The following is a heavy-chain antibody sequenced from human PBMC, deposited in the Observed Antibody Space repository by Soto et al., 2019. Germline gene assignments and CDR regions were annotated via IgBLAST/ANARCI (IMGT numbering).Heavy chain of an antibody. D-gene: IGHD3-3*01. V-gene: IGHV4-30-2*02. CDR3: ATRITVFGLLIPPFDP. J-gene: IGHJ5*02. CDR2: IYHSGST. Sequence: SETLSLTCAVSGGSISSGGYSWSWIRQPPGKGLEWIGYIYHSGSTYYNPSLKSRVTISVDRSKNQFSLRLSSVTAADTAIYYCATRITVFGLLIPPFDPWGQGTQVTVSS. CDR1: GGSISSGGYS.